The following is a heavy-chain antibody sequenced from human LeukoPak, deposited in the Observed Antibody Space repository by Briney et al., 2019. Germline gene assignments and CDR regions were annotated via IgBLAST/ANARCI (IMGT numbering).Heavy chain of an antibody. Sequence: VASVNVSCKASGYTFSSYGLTWVRQAPGQGLEWMGRIITYNGNTNYAQMLQGRVTMTTDTSTSAAYMELRSLRSDDTAVYYCARDPQQLVGATGGGFNFWGQGTLVTVSS. CDR1: GYTFSSYG. CDR2: IITYNGNT. J-gene: IGHJ4*02. CDR3: ARDPQQLVGATGGGFNF. V-gene: IGHV1-18*01. D-gene: IGHD1-26*01.